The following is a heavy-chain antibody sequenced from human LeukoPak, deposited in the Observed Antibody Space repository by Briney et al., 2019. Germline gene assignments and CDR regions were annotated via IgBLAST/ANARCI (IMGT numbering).Heavy chain of an antibody. CDR3: ATDARGIHNWFDP. Sequence: ASVKVSCNVSGYTLSELSMHWVRQAPGKGLEWMGGFDPEDGETIYAQKFQGRVTMTEDTSTDTAYMELSSLRSEDTAVYYCATDARGIHNWFDPWGQGTLVTVSS. CDR1: GYTLSELS. CDR2: FDPEDGET. J-gene: IGHJ5*02. V-gene: IGHV1-24*01. D-gene: IGHD6-13*01.